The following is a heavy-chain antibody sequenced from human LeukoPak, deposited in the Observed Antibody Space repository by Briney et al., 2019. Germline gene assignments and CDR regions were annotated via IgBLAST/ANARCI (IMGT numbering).Heavy chain of an antibody. CDR1: GGSISSYY. J-gene: IGHJ2*01. Sequence: PSETLSLTCTVSGGSISSYYWSWIRQPPGKGLEWIGYIYYSGSTNYNPSLKSQVTISVDTSKNQFSLKLSSVTAADTAVYYCARVIAAAPGYWYFDLWGRGTLVTVSS. D-gene: IGHD6-13*01. CDR3: ARVIAAAPGYWYFDL. CDR2: IYYSGST. V-gene: IGHV4-59*01.